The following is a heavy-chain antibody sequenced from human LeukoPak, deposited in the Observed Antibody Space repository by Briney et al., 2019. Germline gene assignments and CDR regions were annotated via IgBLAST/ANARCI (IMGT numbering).Heavy chain of an antibody. CDR2: IKQDGSDK. D-gene: IGHD5-18*01. V-gene: IGHV3-7*01. CDR1: GFTFSSYC. CDR3: ARGAGYGYGCPYYFDY. J-gene: IGHJ4*02. Sequence: GGSLRLSCAASGFTFSSYCMSWVRQAPGKGLEWVANIKQDGSDKYYADSVKGRFTISRDNAKNSLYLQMNSLRAEDTAVYYCARGAGYGYGCPYYFDYRGQGTLVTVSA.